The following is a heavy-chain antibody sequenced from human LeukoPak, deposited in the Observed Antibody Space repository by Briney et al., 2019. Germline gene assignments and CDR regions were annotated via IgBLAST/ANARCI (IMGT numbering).Heavy chain of an antibody. J-gene: IGHJ5*02. V-gene: IGHV1-2*02. CDR2: INPTSGGT. CDR3: ARGYRVVAATRNWFDP. D-gene: IGHD2-15*01. Sequence: ASVKVSCKASGYTFSKYYLHWVRQAPGQGLEWVGWINPTSGGTNYAQKFQGRVTMTRDTSISTAYMELSRLRSDDTAVYYCARGYRVVAATRNWFDPWGQGTLVTVSS. CDR1: GYTFSKYY.